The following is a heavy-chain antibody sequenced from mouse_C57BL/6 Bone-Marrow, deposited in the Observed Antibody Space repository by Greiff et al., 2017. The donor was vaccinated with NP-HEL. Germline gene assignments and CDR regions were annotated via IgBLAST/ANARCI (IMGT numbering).Heavy chain of an antibody. V-gene: IGHV1-76*01. D-gene: IGHD3-3*01. CDR3: ARLGAGDY. CDR2: IYPGSGNT. J-gene: IGHJ2*01. Sequence: VQLQQSGAELVRPGASVKLSCKASGYTFTDYYINWVKQRPGQGLEWIARIYPGSGNTYYNEKFKGKATLTAEKSSSTAYMQLSSLTSEDSAVYFCARLGAGDYWGQGTTLTVSS. CDR1: GYTFTDYY.